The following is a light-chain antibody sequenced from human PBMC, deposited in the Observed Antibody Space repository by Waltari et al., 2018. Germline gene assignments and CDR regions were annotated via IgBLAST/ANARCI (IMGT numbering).Light chain of an antibody. V-gene: IGLV2-14*03. J-gene: IGLJ2*01. Sequence: QSALTQPASVSGSPGQSITLSCTGTTDDVGASNYVSWYHQHPGNAPRLMISDVIKRPSGVSDRFAGSKSGNTASLTISGLQAEDEADYYCNSYTTSSTLLFGGGTRLTVL. CDR3: NSYTTSSTLL. CDR2: DVI. CDR1: TDDVGASNY.